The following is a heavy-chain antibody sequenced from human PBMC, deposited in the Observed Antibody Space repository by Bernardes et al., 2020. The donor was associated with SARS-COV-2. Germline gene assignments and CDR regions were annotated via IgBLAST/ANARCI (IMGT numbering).Heavy chain of an antibody. CDR2: IYYSGST. J-gene: IGHJ6*02. V-gene: IGHV4-59*08. D-gene: IGHD2-2*02. Sequence: SETLSLTCTVSGGSISSYYWSWIRQPPGKGLEWIGYIYYSGSTNYNPSLKSRVTISVDTSKNQFSLKLSSVTAADTAVYYCASLRSGYCSSTSCYKANREDYGMDVWGQGTTVTVSS. CDR1: GGSISSYY. CDR3: ASLRSGYCSSTSCYKANREDYGMDV.